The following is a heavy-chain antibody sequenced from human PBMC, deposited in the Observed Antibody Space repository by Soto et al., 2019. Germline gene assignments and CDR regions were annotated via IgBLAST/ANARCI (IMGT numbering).Heavy chain of an antibody. V-gene: IGHV3-74*01. CDR2: INSDGSST. J-gene: IGHJ4*02. D-gene: IGHD2-2*01. CDR3: ASGGLVVPAAMDY. CDR1: GFTFSSYW. Sequence: GGSLRLSCAASGFTFSSYWMHWVRQAPGKGLVWVSRINSDGSSTSYADSVKGRFTISRDNAKNTLYLKMNSRRAEDTAVYYCASGGLVVPAAMDYWGQGTLVTVSS.